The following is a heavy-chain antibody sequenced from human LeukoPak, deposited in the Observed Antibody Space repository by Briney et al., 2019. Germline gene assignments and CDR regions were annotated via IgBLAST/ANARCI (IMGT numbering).Heavy chain of an antibody. J-gene: IGHJ6*03. Sequence: ASVKVSCKASGYTFTGYYMHWVRQAPGQGLEWMGWINPNSGGTNYAQKFQGRVTMTRDTSTSTAYMELRSLRSDDTAVYYCARYYYDSSGSWSYYYMDVWGKGTTVTISS. V-gene: IGHV1-2*02. CDR3: ARYYYDSSGSWSYYYMDV. CDR1: GYTFTGYY. CDR2: INPNSGGT. D-gene: IGHD3-22*01.